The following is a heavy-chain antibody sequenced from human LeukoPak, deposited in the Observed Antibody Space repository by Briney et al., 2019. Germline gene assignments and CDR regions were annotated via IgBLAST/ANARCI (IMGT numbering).Heavy chain of an antibody. V-gene: IGHV5-51*01. Sequence: WESLKIYCKGSGYSFTSYWIGWVRQMPGKGLEWRGIIYPDDSDTKYSPSFQGQVTISADKSISTAYLQWSSLKASDTAMYYCARLAFCTNGVCFSNYYYSMDVWGRGTTVTVSS. CDR2: IYPDDSDT. CDR3: ARLAFCTNGVCFSNYYYSMDV. J-gene: IGHJ6*03. CDR1: GYSFTSYW. D-gene: IGHD2-8*01.